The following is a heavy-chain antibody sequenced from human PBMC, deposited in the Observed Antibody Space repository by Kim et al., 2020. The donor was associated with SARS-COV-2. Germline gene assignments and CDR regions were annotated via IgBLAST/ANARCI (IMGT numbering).Heavy chain of an antibody. D-gene: IGHD1-26*01. J-gene: IGHJ4*02. Sequence: LSLTCAASGFTFSSYAMSWVRQAPGKGLEWVSAISGSGGSTYYADSVKGRFTISRDNSKNTLYLQMNSLRAEDTAVYYCAKDKWELPTGDLDYWGQGTLVTVSS. CDR2: ISGSGGST. V-gene: IGHV3-23*01. CDR1: GFTFSSYA. CDR3: AKDKWELPTGDLDY.